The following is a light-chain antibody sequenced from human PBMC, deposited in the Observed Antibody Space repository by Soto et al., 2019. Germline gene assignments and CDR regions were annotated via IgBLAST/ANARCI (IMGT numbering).Light chain of an antibody. V-gene: IGKV3-11*01. CDR3: QQLSNWPPVFT. Sequence: EIVLTQSPATLSLSPGERATLSCRASQSVSSYLAWYQQKPGPAPRLLIYDASNRATGIPDRFSGSGSGTDFTLTISRLEPEDFAVYYCQQLSNWPPVFTFGPGTKVDIK. J-gene: IGKJ3*01. CDR2: DAS. CDR1: QSVSSY.